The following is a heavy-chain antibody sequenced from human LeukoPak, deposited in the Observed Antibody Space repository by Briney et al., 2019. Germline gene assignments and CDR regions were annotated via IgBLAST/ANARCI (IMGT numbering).Heavy chain of an antibody. CDR3: ARGVGAVDY. Sequence: SETLSLTCTVSGGSISSYYWSWIRQPPGKGLEWIGEIYHSGSTNYNPSLKSRVTISVDKSKNQFSLKLSSVTAADTAVYYCARGVGAVDYWGQGILVTVSS. V-gene: IGHV4-59*12. CDR2: IYHSGST. CDR1: GGSISSYY. J-gene: IGHJ4*02. D-gene: IGHD1-26*01.